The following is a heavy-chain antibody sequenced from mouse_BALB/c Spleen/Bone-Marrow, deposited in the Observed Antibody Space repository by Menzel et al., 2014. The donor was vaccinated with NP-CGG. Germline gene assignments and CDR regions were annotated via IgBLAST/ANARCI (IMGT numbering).Heavy chain of an antibody. CDR1: GFTFSSFG. CDR3: ARKGAMITHYDAMDY. Sequence: EVQVVESGGGLVQRGGSRKLSCAASGFTFSSFGMHWVRQAPEKGLEWVAYISNGSSTIYYADTVKGRFTTSRDNPKNTLFLQMSILRPEDTAMYYCARKGAMITHYDAMDYWGQGTSVTVSS. CDR2: ISNGSSTI. J-gene: IGHJ4*01. V-gene: IGHV5-17*02. D-gene: IGHD2-4*01.